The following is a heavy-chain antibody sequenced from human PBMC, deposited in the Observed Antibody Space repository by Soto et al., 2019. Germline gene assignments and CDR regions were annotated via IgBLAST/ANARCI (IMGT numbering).Heavy chain of an antibody. CDR1: GFTFSGSA. J-gene: IGHJ6*02. Sequence: PVGSLRLSCAASGFTFSGSAMHWVRQASGKGLEWVGRIRSKANSYATAYAASVKGRFTISRDDSKNTAYLQMNSLKTEDTAVYYCTRPSPNDSSGYYYPDYYYGMDVWGQGTTVTVSS. D-gene: IGHD3-22*01. V-gene: IGHV3-73*01. CDR3: TRPSPNDSSGYYYPDYYYGMDV. CDR2: IRSKANSYAT.